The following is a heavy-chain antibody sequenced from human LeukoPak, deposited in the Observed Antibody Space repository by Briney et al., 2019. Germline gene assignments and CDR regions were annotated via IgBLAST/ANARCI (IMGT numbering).Heavy chain of an antibody. D-gene: IGHD3-10*01. CDR2: IFHSGST. J-gene: IGHJ4*02. Sequence: TLSLTCAVSGGSISSGGYSWSWIRQPPGKGLEWIGYIFHSGSTYYNPSLKSRVTISVDRSKNQFSLKLSSVTAADTAVYFCARGQIGELFDYWGQGTLVTVSS. CDR3: ARGQIGELFDY. V-gene: IGHV4-30-2*01. CDR1: GGSISSGGYS.